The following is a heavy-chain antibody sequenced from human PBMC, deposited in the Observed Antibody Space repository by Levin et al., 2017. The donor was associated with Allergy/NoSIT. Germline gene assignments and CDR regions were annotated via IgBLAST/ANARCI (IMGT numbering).Heavy chain of an antibody. CDR2: IGSRATYI. CDR1: GFTFSDYA. CDR3: ARGKGPTRYHYGLDV. J-gene: IGHJ6*02. V-gene: IGHV3-21*06. D-gene: IGHD1-1*01. Sequence: GESLKISCAASGFTFSDYAMNWVRQAPGKGLEWVSSIGSRATYIYYADSFKGRFTISRDDAKNSLFLQMDGLRAEDTGLYYCARGKGPTRYHYGLDVWGQGTTVTVSS.